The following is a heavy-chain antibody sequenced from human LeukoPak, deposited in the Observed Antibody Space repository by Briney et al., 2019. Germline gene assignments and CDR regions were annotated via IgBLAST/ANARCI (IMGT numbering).Heavy chain of an antibody. CDR2: ISGSGGST. D-gene: IGHD1-26*01. V-gene: IGHV3-23*01. CDR1: GFTFSSYA. Sequence: GGSLRLSCAASGFTFSSYAMTWVRQAPGQGLEQVSAISGSGGSTYYVDSVKSRFTISRDNSKNTLYLQMNSLRAEDTAVYYCAKGPYSGSYFGRDYWGQGTLVTVSS. J-gene: IGHJ4*02. CDR3: AKGPYSGSYFGRDY.